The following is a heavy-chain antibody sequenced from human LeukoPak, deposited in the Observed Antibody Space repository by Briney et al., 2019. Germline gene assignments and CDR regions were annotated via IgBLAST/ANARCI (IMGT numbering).Heavy chain of an antibody. D-gene: IGHD2-15*01. J-gene: IGHJ4*02. V-gene: IGHV3-30*02. CDR1: GFSFSSYG. CDR2: IRSDGSNK. CDR3: APRVVGSAPFDY. Sequence: GGSLRLSCAGSGFSFSSYGMHWVRQAPGKGLEWMAFIRSDGSNKYYADSVKGRFTISRDNSKITLYLQMNNLRAEDTAVYYCAPRVVGSAPFDYWGQGTLVTVAS.